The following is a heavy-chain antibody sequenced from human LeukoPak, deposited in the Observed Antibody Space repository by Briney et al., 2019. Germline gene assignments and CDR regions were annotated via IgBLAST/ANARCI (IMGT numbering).Heavy chain of an antibody. CDR2: IKSKTDGGTA. CDR1: GFPFSDVW. J-gene: IGHJ4*02. Sequence: PGGSLRPSCAASGFPFSDVWMSWVRQAPGKGLEWVGRIKSKTDGGTADYAAPVKGRFTFSRDDSKNTLYLQMNSLKTEDTAVYYCTTDWYYYDSSGYYPIFWGQGTLVTVSS. D-gene: IGHD3-22*01. CDR3: TTDWYYYDSSGYYPIF. V-gene: IGHV3-15*01.